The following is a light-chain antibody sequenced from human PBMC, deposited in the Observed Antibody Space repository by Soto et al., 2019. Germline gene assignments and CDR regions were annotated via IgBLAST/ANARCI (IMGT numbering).Light chain of an antibody. Sequence: QSVLTQAPSISGAPGQRVTISCTGSSSNIGAGYDVHWFQQFPGTAPRLLIHGNNNRPSGVPDRFSGSESGTSASLAIAALQAGDEAIYYCQSFDSDLSAFVFGTGTKVTV. J-gene: IGLJ1*01. V-gene: IGLV1-40*01. CDR3: QSFDSDLSAFV. CDR2: GNN. CDR1: SSNIGAGYD.